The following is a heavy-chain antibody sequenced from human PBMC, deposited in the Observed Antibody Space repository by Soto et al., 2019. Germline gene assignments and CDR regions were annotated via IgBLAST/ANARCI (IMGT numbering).Heavy chain of an antibody. CDR2: ISAYNGNT. Sequence: ASVKVSCKASGYTFTIYGISWVRQAPGQGLEWMGWISAYNGNTNYAQKLQGRVTMTTDTSTSTAYMELRSLRSDDTAVYYCARDRPFFGVVINFGYWGQGTLVTVSS. J-gene: IGHJ4*02. CDR1: GYTFTIYG. D-gene: IGHD3-3*01. V-gene: IGHV1-18*04. CDR3: ARDRPFFGVVINFGY.